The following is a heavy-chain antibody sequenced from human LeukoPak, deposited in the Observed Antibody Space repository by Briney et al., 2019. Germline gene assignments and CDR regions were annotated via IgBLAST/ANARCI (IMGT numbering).Heavy chain of an antibody. V-gene: IGHV3-30*03. Sequence: GRSLRLSCAASGFTFSSYGMHWVRQAPGKGLEWVAAISYDGSVKYYMDALKGRFTISRDDSKNTMYLQMDSPRVEDTAVYYCARGDYDDYCDFWGQGTLVTVSS. CDR3: ARGDYDDYCDF. D-gene: IGHD4-17*01. CDR1: GFTFSSYG. J-gene: IGHJ4*02. CDR2: ISYDGSVK.